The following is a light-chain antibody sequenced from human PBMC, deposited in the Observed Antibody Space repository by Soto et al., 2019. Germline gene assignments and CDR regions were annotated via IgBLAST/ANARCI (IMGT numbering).Light chain of an antibody. J-gene: IGKJ1*01. CDR2: GAS. Sequence: EIVMTQSRATLSVSPGERATLSCRASQSVSSNLAWYQQKPGQAPRLLIYGASTRATGIPARFSGSGSGTEFTLTISGLQSEDFAVYYCQQYNNWPQTFGQGTKV. CDR3: QQYNNWPQT. CDR1: QSVSSN. V-gene: IGKV3-15*01.